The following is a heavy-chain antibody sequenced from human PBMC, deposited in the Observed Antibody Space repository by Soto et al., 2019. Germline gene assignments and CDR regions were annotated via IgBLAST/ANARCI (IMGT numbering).Heavy chain of an antibody. Sequence: PGRSLRLSCAACVFTFSSHAMHWVRQSPGKGLGWVAIISYDGSTIFYGDSVKGRFTISRDNSKNTLYLHMSSLRPNDTDVYFCARHVASRVTTSDWLDPWGQGTLVTVSS. CDR3: ARHVASRVTTSDWLDP. V-gene: IGHV3-30-3*01. J-gene: IGHJ5*02. D-gene: IGHD4-4*01. CDR2: ISYDGSTI. CDR1: VFTFSSHA.